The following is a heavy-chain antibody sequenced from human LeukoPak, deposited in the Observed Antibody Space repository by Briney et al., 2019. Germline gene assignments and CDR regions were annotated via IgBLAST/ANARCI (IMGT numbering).Heavy chain of an antibody. CDR2: ISGSGTDT. V-gene: IGHV3-23*01. Sequence: GGSLRLSCGGSGFTFSSYAMSWVRQAPGKGLEWVSAISGSGTDTFYANSVRGRLTISRDNPKNTLYLQMSTLRAEDTAVYYCAKGGGSSCYSPSDYWGQGALVTVSS. CDR1: GFTFSSYA. CDR3: AKGGGSSCYSPSDY. J-gene: IGHJ4*02. D-gene: IGHD2-15*01.